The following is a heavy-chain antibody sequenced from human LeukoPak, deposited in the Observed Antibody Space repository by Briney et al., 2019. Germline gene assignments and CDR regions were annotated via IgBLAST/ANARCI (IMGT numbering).Heavy chain of an antibody. D-gene: IGHD4-17*01. CDR2: INSDGRNT. CDR3: AKGHTDYGTGFDL. Sequence: GGSLRLSCAASGFTFSSYWMHWVRQAPGKGLVWVSRINSDGRNTNYADSVKGRFTISRDNAKNTLFLQMNSLRAEDTAVYYCAKGHTDYGTGFDLWGQGTLVIVSS. CDR1: GFTFSSYW. V-gene: IGHV3-74*01. J-gene: IGHJ4*02.